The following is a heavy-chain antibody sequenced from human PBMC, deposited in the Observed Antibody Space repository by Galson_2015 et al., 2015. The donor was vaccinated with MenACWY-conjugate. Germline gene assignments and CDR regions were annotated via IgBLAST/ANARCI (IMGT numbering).Heavy chain of an antibody. D-gene: IGHD2-15*01. Sequence: SLRLSCAASGFTFNNYRMSWVRQVPGKGPEWVANIKQDGSEEYYVDSVRGRFTISRDNAKSSLFLQMNSLRVEDTAVYYCARDLGFYCSHNDCYSPYWGQGTLATVSS. CDR1: GFTFNNYR. V-gene: IGHV3-7*03. CDR3: ARDLGFYCSHNDCYSPY. J-gene: IGHJ4*02. CDR2: IKQDGSEE.